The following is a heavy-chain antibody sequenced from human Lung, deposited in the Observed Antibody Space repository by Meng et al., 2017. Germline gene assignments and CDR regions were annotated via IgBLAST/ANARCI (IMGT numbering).Heavy chain of an antibody. CDR1: GYTFTAHY. Sequence: ASVKVSCKASGYTFTAHYIHWVRQAPGQGLEYMGWINPNSGGTNSAQKFQGRVTMTRDTSISTAYMELSSLRSTDTAMYYCARLVPTAIESFDYWGHGTLVTVSS. CDR2: INPNSGGT. CDR3: ARLVPTAIESFDY. V-gene: IGHV1-2*02. D-gene: IGHD2-2*02. J-gene: IGHJ4*01.